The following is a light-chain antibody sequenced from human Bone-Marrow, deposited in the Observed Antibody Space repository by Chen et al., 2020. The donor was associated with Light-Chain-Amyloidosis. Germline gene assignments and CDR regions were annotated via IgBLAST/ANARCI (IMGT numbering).Light chain of an antibody. CDR1: QTIVTY. CDR3: LQTYSPPPT. J-gene: IGKJ1*01. CDR2: AAS. V-gene: IGKV1-39*01. Sequence: DIQMTQSPSSLSASVGDRVTITCRASQTIVTYLTWYQQRPGKPPKLLISAASNLHGGVPSRFSGSASGTEFTLTISSLQPEDLATYYCLQTYSPPPTVGQGTKVTIK.